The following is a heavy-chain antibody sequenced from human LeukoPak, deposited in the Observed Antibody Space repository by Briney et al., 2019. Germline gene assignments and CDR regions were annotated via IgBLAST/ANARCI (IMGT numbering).Heavy chain of an antibody. J-gene: IGHJ4*02. CDR3: ARDRTSKSSGTALPK. V-gene: IGHV3-30-3*01. Sequence: GGSLRLSCAASGFTFSSYWMSWVRQAPGKGLEWVAVISYDGSNKYYADSVKGRFTISRDNSRNTLYLQMNSLRAEDTAVYYCARDRTSKSSGTALPKWGQGTLVTVSS. CDR2: ISYDGSNK. D-gene: IGHD3-22*01. CDR1: GFTFSSYW.